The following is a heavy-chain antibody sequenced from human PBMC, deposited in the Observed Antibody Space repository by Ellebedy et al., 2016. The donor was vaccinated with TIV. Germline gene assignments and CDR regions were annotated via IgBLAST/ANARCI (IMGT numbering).Heavy chain of an antibody. V-gene: IGHV1-18*01. Sequence: ASLKVSCXASAYRFIGNGISWVRQAPGQGREWLGASSPYTGNANYPQMFQGRVTLTADTSTSTAYMELRSLSSDDTAVYYCARESRQFPNRGGGFDYWGQGTLVTVSS. J-gene: IGHJ4*02. CDR1: AYRFIGNG. CDR3: ARESRQFPNRGGGFDY. CDR2: SSPYTGNA. D-gene: IGHD1-14*01.